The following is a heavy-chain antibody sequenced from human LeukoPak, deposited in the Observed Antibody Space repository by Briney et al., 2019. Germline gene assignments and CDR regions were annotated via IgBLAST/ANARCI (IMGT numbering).Heavy chain of an antibody. D-gene: IGHD1-14*01. CDR3: ARSGGFDY. CDR1: GFIFSSYD. CDR2: IWLDGSAE. J-gene: IGHJ4*02. Sequence: GKSLRLSCAASGFIFSSYDMHWVRQAPGKGLEWVAIIWLDGSAEYYGDSVKGRFTISRDNAKNSLYLQMNSLRDEDTAVYYCARSGGFDYWGQGTLVTVSS. V-gene: IGHV3-33*01.